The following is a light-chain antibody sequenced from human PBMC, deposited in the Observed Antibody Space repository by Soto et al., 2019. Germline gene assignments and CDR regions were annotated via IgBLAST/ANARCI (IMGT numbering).Light chain of an antibody. Sequence: QSALTQPASVSGSPGQSITISCTGTSSDIGGYNYVSWYQQHPGKAPKLMIYGVSNRPSGISNRFSGSKSGDTASLTIFILQAEDEDDYYCSSYTSINTWVFGGGTKLTVL. CDR2: GVS. V-gene: IGLV2-14*01. CDR1: SSDIGGYNY. CDR3: SSYTSINTWV. J-gene: IGLJ3*02.